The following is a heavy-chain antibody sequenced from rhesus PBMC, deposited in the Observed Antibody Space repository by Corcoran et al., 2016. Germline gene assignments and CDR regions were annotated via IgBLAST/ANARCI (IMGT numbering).Heavy chain of an antibody. Sequence: DVQLVESGGGLVKPGGSLRLSCVASGFTFSSYEMHWVRQAPGKGLELVSVISESCGTIYYADSVKGLFTISRNNAKNSLFLQMNSLRAEDTAVYYCTRALPYSSGWYDFDYWGQGVLVTVSS. CDR3: TRALPYSSGWYDFDY. CDR2: ISESCGTI. D-gene: IGHD6-31*01. J-gene: IGHJ4*01. CDR1: GFTFSSYE. V-gene: IGHV3-100*02.